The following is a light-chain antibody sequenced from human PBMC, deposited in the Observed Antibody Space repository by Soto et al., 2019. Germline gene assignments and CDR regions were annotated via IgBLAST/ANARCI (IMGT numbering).Light chain of an antibody. Sequence: EIVLTQSPATLSLSPGERATLSCRACQSVSSYLAWYQQKPGQAPRLLIYDASNRATGIPARFSGSGSGTDFTLTISRLEPEDFAVYYCQQYGSSPITFGQGTRLEIK. CDR2: DAS. CDR1: QSVSSY. J-gene: IGKJ5*01. CDR3: QQYGSSPIT. V-gene: IGKV3-20*01.